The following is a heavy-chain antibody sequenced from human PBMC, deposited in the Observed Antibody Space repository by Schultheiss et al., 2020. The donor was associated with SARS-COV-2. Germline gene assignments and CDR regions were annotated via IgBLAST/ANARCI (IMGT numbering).Heavy chain of an antibody. D-gene: IGHD5/OR15-5a*01. CDR1: GFSFTNAW. J-gene: IGHJ6*02. V-gene: IGHV3-30*18. Sequence: GGSLRLSCAASGFSFTNAWMSWVRQAPGKGLEWVAVISYDGSNKYYADSVKGRFTISRDNSKNTLYLQMNSLRAEDTAVYYCAKDWHSVELPWYYYYGMDVWGQGTTVTVSS. CDR2: ISYDGSNK. CDR3: AKDWHSVELPWYYYYGMDV.